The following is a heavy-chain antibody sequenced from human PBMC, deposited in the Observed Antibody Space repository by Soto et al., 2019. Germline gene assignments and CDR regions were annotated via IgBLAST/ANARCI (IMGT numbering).Heavy chain of an antibody. V-gene: IGHV1-3*01. CDR2: INPGNGNT. Sequence: ASVKVSCKASGNTFASHGFSWVRQAPGRGLEWMGWINPGNGNTKYSQQFQGRVIIDRDTSASTAYMGLSSLRSEDTAVYYCARGGYFDSSNYLAYWGLGTLVTVS. CDR3: ARGGYFDSSNYLAY. CDR1: GNTFASHG. J-gene: IGHJ4*02. D-gene: IGHD3-22*01.